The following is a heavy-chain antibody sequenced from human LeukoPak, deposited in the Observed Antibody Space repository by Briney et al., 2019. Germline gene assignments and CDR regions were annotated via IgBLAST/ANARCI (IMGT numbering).Heavy chain of an antibody. CDR2: ISWNSGSI. CDR1: GFTFDDYA. J-gene: IGHJ4*02. Sequence: SLRLSCAASGFTFDDYAMHWVRQAPGKGLEWVSGISWNSGSIGYADSVKGRFTISRDNAKNSLYLQMNSLRAEDTALYYCAKDPEGGSGITHPLYWGQGTLVTVSS. V-gene: IGHV3-9*01. D-gene: IGHD3-10*01. CDR3: AKDPEGGSGITHPLY.